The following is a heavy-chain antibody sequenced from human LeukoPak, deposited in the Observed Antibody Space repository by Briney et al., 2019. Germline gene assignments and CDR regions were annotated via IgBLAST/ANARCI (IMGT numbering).Heavy chain of an antibody. CDR3: ARDATKGHCSGGNCGWFDP. CDR1: GGSISNYY. V-gene: IGHV4-59*01. CDR2: VFYTGIT. J-gene: IGHJ5*02. Sequence: SETLSLTRSVSGGSISNYYLNWIRQIPGKGLEWIGYVFYTGITDYNPSLKSRVSKSADTSKNQFSLMLTSVTAADTAVYYCARDATKGHCSGGNCGWFDPWGQGILVTVSS. D-gene: IGHD2-15*01.